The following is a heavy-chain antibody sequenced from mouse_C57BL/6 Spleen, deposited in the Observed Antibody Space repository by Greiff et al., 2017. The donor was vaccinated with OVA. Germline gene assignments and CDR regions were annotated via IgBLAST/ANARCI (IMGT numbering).Heavy chain of an antibody. J-gene: IGHJ4*01. D-gene: IGHD1-1*01. Sequence: QVQLQQPGAELVKPGASVKMSCKASGYTFTSYWITWVKQRPGQGLEWIGDIYPGSGSTNYNEKFKSKATLTVDTSSSTAYMQLSSLTSEDSAVYYCAGYYYGSSWDYAMDYWGQGTSVTVSS. V-gene: IGHV1-55*01. CDR2: IYPGSGST. CDR3: AGYYYGSSWDYAMDY. CDR1: GYTFTSYW.